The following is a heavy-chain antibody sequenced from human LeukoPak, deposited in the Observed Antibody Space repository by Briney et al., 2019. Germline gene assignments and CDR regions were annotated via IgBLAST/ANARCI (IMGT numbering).Heavy chain of an antibody. Sequence: GESLKISCKGSGYSFTSYWIGWVRPMPGKGLEWMGIIYPGDSDTRYSPSFQGQVTISADKSITTAYLQWSSLKASDTAVYYCARLPTGTINPLGYLDYWGQGTLVTVSS. CDR3: ARLPTGTINPLGYLDY. CDR1: GYSFTSYW. D-gene: IGHD1-1*01. J-gene: IGHJ4*02. V-gene: IGHV5-51*01. CDR2: IYPGDSDT.